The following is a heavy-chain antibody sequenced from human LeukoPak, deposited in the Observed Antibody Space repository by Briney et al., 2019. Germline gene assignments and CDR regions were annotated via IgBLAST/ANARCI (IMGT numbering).Heavy chain of an antibody. V-gene: IGHV4-34*01. Sequence: KPSEALSLTCAVYGGSFSGYYWSWIRQPPGKGLEWIGEINHSGSTNYNPSLKSRVTISVDTSKNQFSLKLSSVTAADTAVYYCARGLVLWFGEATYNWFDPWGQGTLVTVSS. J-gene: IGHJ5*02. CDR1: GGSFSGYY. CDR2: INHSGST. CDR3: ARGLVLWFGEATYNWFDP. D-gene: IGHD3-10*01.